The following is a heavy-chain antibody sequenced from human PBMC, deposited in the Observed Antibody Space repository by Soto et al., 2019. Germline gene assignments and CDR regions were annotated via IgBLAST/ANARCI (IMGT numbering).Heavy chain of an antibody. V-gene: IGHV4-39*01. CDR1: GGSISSTSYY. D-gene: IGHD3-10*01. CDR2: IYSSGCT. J-gene: IGHJ5*02. Sequence: QLQLQESGPGLVEPSETLSLTCSVSGGSISSTSYYWGWIRQPPGKGLEWIANIYSSGCTYYNPSLENRVIISLDTSKNEFSLRLNSVTAADTAVYYCASLRLWFGESPGFWFDPWGQGTLVTVSS. CDR3: ASLRLWFGESPGFWFDP.